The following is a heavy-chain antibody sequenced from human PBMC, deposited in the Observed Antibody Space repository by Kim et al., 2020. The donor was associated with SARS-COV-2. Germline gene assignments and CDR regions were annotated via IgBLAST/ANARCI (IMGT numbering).Heavy chain of an antibody. D-gene: IGHD3-10*01. J-gene: IGHJ5*01. V-gene: IGHV3-20*04. Sequence: GGSLRLSCAVSGFTFDDYAMTWVRQAPGKGLEWVSNMYWNGGTTRYADSVKGRFTISRDNAKNSLYLQMDSLIAEDTALYYCARRDAFGWFDCWGQGTLV. CDR2: MYWNGGTT. CDR1: GFTFDDYA. CDR3: ARRDAFGWFDC.